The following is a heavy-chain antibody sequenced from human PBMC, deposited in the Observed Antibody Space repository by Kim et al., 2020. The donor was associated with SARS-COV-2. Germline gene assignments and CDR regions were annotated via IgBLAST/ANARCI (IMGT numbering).Heavy chain of an antibody. D-gene: IGHD3-16*01. V-gene: IGHV1-69*13. CDR2: IIPIFGTA. CDR1: GGTFSSYA. CDR3: ATPPMIPSYDSVLGYYYGMDV. Sequence: SVKVSCKASGGTFSSYAISWVRQAPGQGLEWMGGIIPIFGTANYAQKFQGRVTITADESTSTAYMELSSLRSEDTAVYYCATPPMIPSYDSVLGYYYGMDVWGQGTTVTVSS. J-gene: IGHJ6*02.